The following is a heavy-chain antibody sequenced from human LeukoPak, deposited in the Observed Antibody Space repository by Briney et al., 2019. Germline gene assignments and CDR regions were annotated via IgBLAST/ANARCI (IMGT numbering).Heavy chain of an antibody. D-gene: IGHD6-19*01. CDR3: AKIPSAVPGRGFDY. J-gene: IGHJ4*02. CDR2: IYSGGST. CDR1: EFSVGSNY. V-gene: IGHV3-66*01. Sequence: GGSLRLSCAASEFSVGSNYMTWVRQAPGKGLEWVSLIYSGGSTYYADSVKGRFTISRDNSKNTLYLQMNSLRADDTAVYYCAKIPSAVPGRGFDYWGQGTLVTVSS.